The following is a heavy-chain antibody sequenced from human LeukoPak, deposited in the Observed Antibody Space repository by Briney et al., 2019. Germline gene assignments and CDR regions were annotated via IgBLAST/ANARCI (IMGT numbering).Heavy chain of an antibody. J-gene: IGHJ3*02. V-gene: IGHV4-34*01. CDR3: ARGGGGSTYYYGSGSLPGAFDI. CDR1: GGSFSGYY. Sequence: PSETLSLTCAVYGGSFSGYYWSWIRQPPGKGLEWIGEINHSGSTNYNPSLKSRVTISVDTSKNQFSLKLSSVTAADTAVYYYARGGGGSTYYYGSGSLPGAFDIWGQGTMVTVSS. CDR2: INHSGST. D-gene: IGHD3-10*01.